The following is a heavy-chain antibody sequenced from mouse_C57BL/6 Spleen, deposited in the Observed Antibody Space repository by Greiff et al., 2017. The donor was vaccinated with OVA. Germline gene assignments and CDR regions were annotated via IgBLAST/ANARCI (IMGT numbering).Heavy chain of an antibody. J-gene: IGHJ2*01. CDR2: ISGGGGNT. Sequence: EVQGVESGGGLVKPGGSLKLSCAASGFTFSSYTMSWVRQTPEKRLEWVATISGGGGNTYYPDSVKGRFTISRDNAKNTLYLQMSSLRSEDTALYYCARHDGYYDYCDYWGQGTTLTVSS. CDR3: ARHDGYYDYCDY. CDR1: GFTFSSYT. V-gene: IGHV5-9*01. D-gene: IGHD2-3*01.